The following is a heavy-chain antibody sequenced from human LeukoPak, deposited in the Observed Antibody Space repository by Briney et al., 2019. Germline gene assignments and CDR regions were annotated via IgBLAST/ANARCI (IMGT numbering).Heavy chain of an antibody. V-gene: IGHV4-59*01. J-gene: IGHJ4*02. D-gene: IGHD3-22*01. CDR1: GGSISSYY. Sequence: SETLSLTCTVSGGSISSYYWSWIRQPPGKGLEWIGYICYSGSTNYNPSLKSRVTISVDTSKNQFSLKLSSVTAADTAVYYCARALGEDYYDSSGYYYPNRHQFDYWGQGTLVTVSS. CDR2: ICYSGST. CDR3: ARALGEDYYDSSGYYYPNRHQFDY.